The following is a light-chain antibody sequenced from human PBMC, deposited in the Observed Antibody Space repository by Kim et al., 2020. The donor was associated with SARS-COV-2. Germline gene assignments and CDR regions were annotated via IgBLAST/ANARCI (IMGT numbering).Light chain of an antibody. CDR1: QMVGNS. CDR3: QQRSDWPEWS. V-gene: IGKV3-11*01. J-gene: IGKJ1*01. Sequence: SPAGTPTPPCRAGQMVGNSLSSYHQKPRQAPRLLIYDASNRAAGIPARISGSGSGTDFTLTIRTLEPEDFAVYYCQQRSDWPEWSFGQGTKVDIK. CDR2: DAS.